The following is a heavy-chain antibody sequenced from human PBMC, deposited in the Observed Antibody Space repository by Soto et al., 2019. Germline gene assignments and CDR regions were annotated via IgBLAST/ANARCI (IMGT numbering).Heavy chain of an antibody. Sequence: QVQLVQSGAEVRKPGASVKVSCEASGYTFTSYDIYWVRQATGQGLEWMGWMNPNTGNSAYAHNFQGRVTMTSDTSISTAHMELSSLRSEDTAVYYCARRAETNGWNGFGADKYYFDFWGQGTLVTVSS. D-gene: IGHD1-1*01. CDR1: GYTFTSYD. CDR2: MNPNTGNS. J-gene: IGHJ4*02. CDR3: ARRAETNGWNGFGADKYYFDF. V-gene: IGHV1-8*01.